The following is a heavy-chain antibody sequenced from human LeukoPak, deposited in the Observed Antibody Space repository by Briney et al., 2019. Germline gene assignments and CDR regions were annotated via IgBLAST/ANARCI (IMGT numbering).Heavy chain of an antibody. CDR1: GFTFSTYW. D-gene: IGHD3-3*01. Sequence: GGSLRLSCAASGFTFSTYWMNWVRQAPGKGLEWVANIKQDGSEKYYVDSVKGRFTLSRDSAKNSLYLQMNSLRAEDKAVYYCARAEWSNWYFDLWGRGTLVTVSS. CDR3: ARAEWSNWYFDL. V-gene: IGHV3-7*03. CDR2: IKQDGSEK. J-gene: IGHJ2*01.